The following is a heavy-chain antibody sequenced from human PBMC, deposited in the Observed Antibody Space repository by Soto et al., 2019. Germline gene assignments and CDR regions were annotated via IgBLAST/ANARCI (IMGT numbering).Heavy chain of an antibody. J-gene: IGHJ6*03. CDR3: ARVDYFYYMDV. Sequence: ASVKGSCKASGYTFTSYAMHWVPQAPGQRLEWMGWINAANGNTKYSQKFQGRVTITRDTSASTAFMELSSLRSEDTAVYYCARVDYFYYMDVWGKGTTVTVSS. CDR2: INAANGNT. V-gene: IGHV1-3*01. CDR1: GYTFTSYA.